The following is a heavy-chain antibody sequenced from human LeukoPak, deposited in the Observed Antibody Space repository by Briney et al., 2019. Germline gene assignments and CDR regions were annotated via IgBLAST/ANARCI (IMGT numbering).Heavy chain of an antibody. J-gene: IGHJ4*02. CDR2: ISAYNGNT. D-gene: IGHD6-19*01. V-gene: IGHV1-18*01. CDR3: ARRAVAGRFDY. Sequence: ASVKVSCKASTSTFTSYGITWVRQAPGQGLEWMGWISAYNGNTNYAQKLQGRVTMTTDTSTSTAYMELRSLRSDDTAVYYCARRAVAGRFDYWGQGTLVTVSS. CDR1: TSTFTSYG.